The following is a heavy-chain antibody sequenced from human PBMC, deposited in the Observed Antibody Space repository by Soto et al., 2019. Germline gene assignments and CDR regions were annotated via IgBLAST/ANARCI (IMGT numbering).Heavy chain of an antibody. CDR1: GFTVSGKKY. CDR2: LYDLDGT. D-gene: IGHD3-10*01. CDR3: ATWHLREHAYDI. Sequence: PGGSLRLSCAAFGFTVSGKKYVAWVRQAPGKGLEWVSALYDLDGTYYADSVKGRFTTSSDSSRTTVYLQMNELRPDDTAVYSCATWHLREHAYDIWGQGTTVTVSS. V-gene: IGHV3-53*01. J-gene: IGHJ3*02.